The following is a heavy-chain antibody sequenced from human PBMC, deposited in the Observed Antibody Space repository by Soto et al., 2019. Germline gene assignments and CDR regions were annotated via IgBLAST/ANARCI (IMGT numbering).Heavy chain of an antibody. Sequence: EVQLVESGGGLVQPGGSLRLSCAASGFTFSRYWMHWDRQAPGEGLVWVSGISTEGSTTRYVDSVKGRCTISRDNVKNTLYLQMSSMRAEDAAVYYWAKDQFFVVGISRAFDIWGQGTVVTGSS. D-gene: IGHD3-3*01. CDR2: ISTEGSTT. J-gene: IGHJ3*02. CDR3: AKDQFFVVGISRAFDI. CDR1: GFTFSRYW. V-gene: IGHV3-74*01.